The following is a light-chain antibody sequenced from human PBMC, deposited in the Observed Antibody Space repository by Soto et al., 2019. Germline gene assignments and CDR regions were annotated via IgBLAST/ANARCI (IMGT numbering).Light chain of an antibody. V-gene: IGKV1-6*01. CDR1: QGIRND. Sequence: AIQMTQSPSSLSASVGDRVTITCQASQGIRNDLGWYQQKPGKAPTLLIYATSNLHSGVPSRFSGSGSGTDFTLTISSLQPEDFATYYCLQDYNYPKTFGQGTKVEI. J-gene: IGKJ1*01. CDR2: ATS. CDR3: LQDYNYPKT.